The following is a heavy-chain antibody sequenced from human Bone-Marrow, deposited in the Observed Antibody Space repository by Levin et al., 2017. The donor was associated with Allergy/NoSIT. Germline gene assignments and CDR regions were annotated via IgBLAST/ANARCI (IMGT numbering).Heavy chain of an antibody. Sequence: SQTLSLTCTVSGASITSYYWSWIRQPPGKGLEWIGYIFHSGSTSYNPALKGRVTISVDTSQKQFSLKLSSVTASDTAVYYCASSYSGYNLYYFDYWGQGTLDTVSA. J-gene: IGHJ4*02. CDR2: IFHSGST. CDR1: GASITSYY. V-gene: IGHV4-59*01. CDR3: ASSYSGYNLYYFDY. D-gene: IGHD5-12*01.